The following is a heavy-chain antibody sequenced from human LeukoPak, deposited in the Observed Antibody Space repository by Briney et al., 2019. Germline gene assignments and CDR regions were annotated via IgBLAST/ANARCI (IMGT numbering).Heavy chain of an antibody. CDR1: GGTFSSYA. V-gene: IGHV1-69*06. J-gene: IGHJ4*02. Sequence: ASVKVSCKASGGTFSSYAISWVRQAPGQGLEWMGGIIPIFGTANYAQKFQGRVTITADKSTSTAYMELSSLRSEDTAVYYCARSGRGFDWRSPSFDYWGQGTLVTVSS. D-gene: IGHD3-9*01. CDR2: IIPIFGTA. CDR3: ARSGRGFDWRSPSFDY.